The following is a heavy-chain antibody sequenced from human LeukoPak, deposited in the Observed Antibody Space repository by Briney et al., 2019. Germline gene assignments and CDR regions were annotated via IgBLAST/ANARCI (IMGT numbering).Heavy chain of an antibody. D-gene: IGHD2-21*02. CDR2: INHSGST. Sequence: SETLSLTCAVYGGSFSGYYWSWIRQPPGKGLEWIGEINHSGSTNYNPSLKSRVTISVDTSKNQFSLKLSSVTAADTAVYYCARVGHNCGGDCYSPWFDPWGQGTLVTVSS. J-gene: IGHJ5*02. V-gene: IGHV4-34*01. CDR1: GGSFSGYY. CDR3: ARVGHNCGGDCYSPWFDP.